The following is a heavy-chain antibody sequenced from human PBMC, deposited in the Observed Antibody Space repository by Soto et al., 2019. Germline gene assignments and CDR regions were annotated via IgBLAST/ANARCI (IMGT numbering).Heavy chain of an antibody. CDR3: ARGPKRFLEWLPHFDH. D-gene: IGHD3-3*01. V-gene: IGHV1-69*13. J-gene: IGHJ4*02. CDR2: IIPIFGTA. CDR1: GGTFSSYA. Sequence: GASVKVSCKASGGTFSSYAISWVRQAPGQGLEWMGGIIPIFGTANYAQKFQGRVTITADESTSTAYMELSSLRSEDTAVYYCARGPKRFLEWLPHFDHWGQGTLVTVSS.